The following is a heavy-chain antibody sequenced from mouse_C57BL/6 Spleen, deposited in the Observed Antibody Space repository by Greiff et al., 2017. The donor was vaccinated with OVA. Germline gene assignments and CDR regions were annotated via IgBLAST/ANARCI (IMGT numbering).Heavy chain of an antibody. J-gene: IGHJ1*03. D-gene: IGHD4-1*01. CDR3: ARGELGQKYFDV. CDR2: IDPSDSET. V-gene: IGHV1-52*01. CDR1: GYTFTSYW. Sequence: QVQLQQPGAELVRPGSSVKLSCKASGYTFTSYWMHWVKQRPIQGLEWIGNIDPSDSETHYNQKFKDKATLTVDKSSSTAYMQLSSLTSEDSAVYYCARGELGQKYFDVWGTGTTVTVSS.